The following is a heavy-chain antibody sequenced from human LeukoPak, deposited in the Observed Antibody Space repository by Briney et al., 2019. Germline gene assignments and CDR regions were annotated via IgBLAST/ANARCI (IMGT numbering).Heavy chain of an antibody. V-gene: IGHV1-18*01. J-gene: IGHJ4*02. CDR2: ISAYNGNT. Sequence: ASVKVSCKASGYTFTSYGISWVRQALGQGLEWMGWISAYNGNTNYAQKLQGRVTMTTDTSTSTAYMELRSLRSDDTAVYYCVLTADNYFDYWGQGTLVTVSS. CDR1: GYTFTSYG. CDR3: VLTADNYFDY. D-gene: IGHD2-2*01.